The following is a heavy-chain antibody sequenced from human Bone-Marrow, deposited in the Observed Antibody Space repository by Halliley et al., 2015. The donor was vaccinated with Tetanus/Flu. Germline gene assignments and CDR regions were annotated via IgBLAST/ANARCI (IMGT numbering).Heavy chain of an antibody. Sequence: IGYALSRGSPNYNPSLKGRVTMSVDTSKKQFSLKLTSVTAADTAVYYCARGRSGTYNSAFESWGQGAPVTVSS. CDR3: ARGRSGTYNSAFES. J-gene: IGHJ4*02. D-gene: IGHD1-26*01. CDR2: ALSRGSP. V-gene: IGHV4-59*09.